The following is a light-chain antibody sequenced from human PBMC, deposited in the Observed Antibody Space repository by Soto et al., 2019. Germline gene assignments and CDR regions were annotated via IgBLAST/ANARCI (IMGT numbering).Light chain of an antibody. V-gene: IGKV3-20*01. J-gene: IGKJ1*01. CDR2: GAS. Sequence: ELVLTQSPGTLPLSPGESATLSCRASRSVSGAYLAWYKQNPGQAPRLLIYGASTRATGIPDRFSGSGSGTDFTLTISGLESGDFVVYYCHQHANSPWTFGQGTRVEIK. CDR1: RSVSGAY. CDR3: HQHANSPWT.